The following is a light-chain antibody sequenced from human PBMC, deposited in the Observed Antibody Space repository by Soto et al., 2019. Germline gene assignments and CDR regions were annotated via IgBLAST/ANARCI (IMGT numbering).Light chain of an antibody. CDR1: QSISKW. Sequence: DFQMSQSPWTLSASVGDRVTITRRAGQSISKWLAWYQQKSGKAPKLLIFDASTLHSGVPSRFSGTGSWRRFALAGSTLHPDYFVTFQCHQYNTFVTSRLGQWPKVHIK. CDR2: DAS. V-gene: IGKV1-5*01. CDR3: HQYNTFVTSR. J-gene: IGKJ1*01.